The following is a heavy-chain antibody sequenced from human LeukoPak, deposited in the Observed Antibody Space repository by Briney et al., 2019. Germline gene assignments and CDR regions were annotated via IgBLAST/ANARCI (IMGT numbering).Heavy chain of an antibody. CDR2: IYPGDSDT. CDR1: GYSFTNYW. V-gene: IGHV5-51*01. CDR3: ARHDARADCSGGSCYYYYYMDV. D-gene: IGHD2-15*01. J-gene: IGHJ6*03. Sequence: GESLKISCKGSGYSFTNYWIGWVRQMPGKGLEWMGIIYPGDSDTRYSPSFQGQVTISADKSISTAYLQWSSLKASDTAMYYCARHDARADCSGGSCYYYYYMDVWGKGTTVTVSS.